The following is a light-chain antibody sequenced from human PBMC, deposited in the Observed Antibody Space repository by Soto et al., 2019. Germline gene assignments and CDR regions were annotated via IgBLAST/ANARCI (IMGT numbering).Light chain of an antibody. CDR3: QSYDSSLSGSSYV. Sequence: QAVVTQPPSMSGAPGQRVTISCTGSSSNIGAGYDVHWYQQLPETAPKLLIYGNGHRPSGVPDRFSGSKSGTSASLAITGLQAEDEADYYCQSYDSSLSGSSYVFGTGTKLTVL. V-gene: IGLV1-40*01. J-gene: IGLJ1*01. CDR2: GNG. CDR1: SSNIGAGYD.